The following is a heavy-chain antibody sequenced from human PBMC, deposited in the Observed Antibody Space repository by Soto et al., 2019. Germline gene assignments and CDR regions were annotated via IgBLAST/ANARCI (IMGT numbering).Heavy chain of an antibody. V-gene: IGHV1-2*02. J-gene: IGHJ4*02. D-gene: IGHD1-26*01. Sequence: HVQLVQSGTEVKKPGASVRVSCMVSGYPFTTYYIRWVRQAPGQGLEWMGWIDPRSGGTVYEQKFQGRVTMTRDTSISTVYMDLSGLTSDDTALYYCATDDYGSFPYWGQGSLVTVSS. CDR3: ATDDYGSFPY. CDR2: IDPRSGGT. CDR1: GYPFTTYY.